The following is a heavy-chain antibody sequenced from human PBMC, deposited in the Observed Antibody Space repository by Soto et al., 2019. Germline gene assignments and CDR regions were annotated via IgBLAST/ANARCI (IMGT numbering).Heavy chain of an antibody. Sequence: EVQLVESGGGLVQPGGSLRLSCAASGFTFSSYWMHWVRQAPGKGLVWVSRINSDGSSTSYADYVKGRFTISRDNAKNTLYLQINSLRAEDTAVYYCARAGYYYGSGFSRREKPRDYWGQGTLVTVSS. J-gene: IGHJ4*02. D-gene: IGHD3-10*01. CDR2: INSDGSST. CDR1: GFTFSSYW. V-gene: IGHV3-74*01. CDR3: ARAGYYYGSGFSRREKPRDY.